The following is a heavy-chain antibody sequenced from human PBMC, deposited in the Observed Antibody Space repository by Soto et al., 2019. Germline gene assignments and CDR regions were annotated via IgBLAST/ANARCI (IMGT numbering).Heavy chain of an antibody. V-gene: IGHV2-5*08. D-gene: IGHD5-12*01. CDR1: GDSISSGDYY. CDR3: AHDAYSGYDYYFDY. J-gene: IGHJ4*02. Sequence: TLSLTCTVSGDSISSGDYYWSWVRQSPGKALEWLALIYWDDDKRYSPSLKSRLTITKDTSKNQVVLTMTNMDPVDTATYYCAHDAYSGYDYYFDYWGQGTLVTVSS. CDR2: IYWDDDK.